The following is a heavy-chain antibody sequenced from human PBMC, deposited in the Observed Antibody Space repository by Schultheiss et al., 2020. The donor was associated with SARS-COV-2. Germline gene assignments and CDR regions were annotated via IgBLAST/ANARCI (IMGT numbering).Heavy chain of an antibody. J-gene: IGHJ3*02. CDR3: TLRSAAGAFDI. CDR1: GFTFSNAG. D-gene: IGHD2-15*01. V-gene: IGHV3-15*01. Sequence: GGSLRLSCAASGFTFSNAGMSWVRQAPGKGLEWVGRIKSTTDGGTTDYAAPVKGRFTISRDDSKNTLYLQMNSLKTEDTAVYYCTLRSAAGAFDIWGQGTMVTVSS. CDR2: IKSTTDGGTT.